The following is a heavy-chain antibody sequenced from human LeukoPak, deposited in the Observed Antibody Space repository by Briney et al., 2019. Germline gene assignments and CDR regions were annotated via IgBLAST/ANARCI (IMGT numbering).Heavy chain of an antibody. CDR2: ISSSGSTI. J-gene: IGHJ4*02. D-gene: IGHD5-24*01. Sequence: GGSLRLSCAASGFTFSSYEMNWVRQAPGKGLEWVSYISSSGSTIYYADSVKGRFTISRDNAKNSLYLQMNSLRAEDTAVYYCARVTGGYNLVDYWGQGTLVTVSS. CDR1: GFTFSSYE. V-gene: IGHV3-48*03. CDR3: ARVTGGYNLVDY.